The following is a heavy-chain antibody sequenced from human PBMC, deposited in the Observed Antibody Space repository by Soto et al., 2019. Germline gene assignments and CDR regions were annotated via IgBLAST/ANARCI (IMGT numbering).Heavy chain of an antibody. D-gene: IGHD7-27*01. CDR3: ARDSGWFDP. CDR1: GAALNSGNYF. CDR2: IYHSGST. V-gene: IGHV4-39*01. Sequence: SETLSLTCSVSGAALNSGNYFWGWIRQPPGKALEWIASIYHSGSTYYNPSLKSRVTMSVDTSNNQFALTLNSVTAADTAVYFCARDSGWFDPWGQGTLVTVSS. J-gene: IGHJ5*02.